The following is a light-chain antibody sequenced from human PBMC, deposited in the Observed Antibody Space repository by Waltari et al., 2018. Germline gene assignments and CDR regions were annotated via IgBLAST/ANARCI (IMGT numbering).Light chain of an antibody. V-gene: IGKV1-39*01. Sequence: DIQMTQSPSSLSASVGDRVTITCRASQSIRSNLNWYQQKPGKTPKLLIYAASSLQSGVPSRFSGSGSGTDFTLTISSLQPEDFATYYCQQSYSTQYTFGQGTKLEIK. CDR2: AAS. J-gene: IGKJ2*01. CDR1: QSIRSN. CDR3: QQSYSTQYT.